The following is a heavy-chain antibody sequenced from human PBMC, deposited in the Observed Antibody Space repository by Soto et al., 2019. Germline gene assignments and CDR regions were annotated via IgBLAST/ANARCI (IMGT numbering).Heavy chain of an antibody. D-gene: IGHD2-15*01. V-gene: IGHV3-23*01. Sequence: PGGSLRLSCAASGFTFSSYAMSWVRQAPGKGLEWVSAISGSGGSTYYADSVKGRFTISRDNSKNTLYLQMNSLRAEDTAVYYCAKPLARKYCSGGSCYLYAFDIWGQGTMVTVSS. CDR3: AKPLARKYCSGGSCYLYAFDI. CDR1: GFTFSSYA. J-gene: IGHJ3*02. CDR2: ISGSGGST.